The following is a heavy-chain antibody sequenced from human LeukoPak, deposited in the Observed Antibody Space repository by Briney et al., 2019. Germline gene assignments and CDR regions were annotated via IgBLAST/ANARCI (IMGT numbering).Heavy chain of an antibody. CDR3: AKDRYGDYPYYFDY. V-gene: IGHV3-23*01. Sequence: PGGSLRLSCAASGFTFRSYWMHWVRQAPGKGLVWVSAISGSGGSTYYADSVKGRFTISRDNSKNTLYLQMNSLRAEDTAVYYCAKDRYGDYPYYFDYWGQGTLVTVSS. CDR1: GFTFRSYW. D-gene: IGHD4-17*01. CDR2: ISGSGGST. J-gene: IGHJ4*02.